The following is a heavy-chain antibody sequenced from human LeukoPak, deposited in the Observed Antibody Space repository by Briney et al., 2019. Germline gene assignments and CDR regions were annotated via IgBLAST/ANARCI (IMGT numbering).Heavy chain of an antibody. Sequence: GGSLRLSCAASGFTFSDYYMSWIRQAPGKGLEWVSYISSSGSTIYYADSVKGRFTISRDNAKNSLYLQMSSLRAEDTAVYYCARTGYNWNQRAFDIWGQGTMVTVSS. CDR3: ARTGYNWNQRAFDI. V-gene: IGHV3-11*01. J-gene: IGHJ3*02. CDR2: ISSSGSTI. CDR1: GFTFSDYY. D-gene: IGHD1-20*01.